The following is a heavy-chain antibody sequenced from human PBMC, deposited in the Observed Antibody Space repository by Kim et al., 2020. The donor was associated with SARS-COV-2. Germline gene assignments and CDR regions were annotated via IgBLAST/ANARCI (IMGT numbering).Heavy chain of an antibody. J-gene: IGHJ4*02. Sequence: YAQKFQGRVTMTRDTSISTAYMELSRLRSDDTAVYYCARDHYYGSGKPDYWGQGTLVTVSS. CDR3: ARDHYYGSGKPDY. V-gene: IGHV1-2*02. D-gene: IGHD3-10*01.